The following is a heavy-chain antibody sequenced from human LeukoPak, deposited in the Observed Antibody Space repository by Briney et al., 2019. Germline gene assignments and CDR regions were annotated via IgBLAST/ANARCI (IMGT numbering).Heavy chain of an antibody. CDR3: AKATTVTMVRGVISDAFDI. CDR2: ISYDGSNK. V-gene: IGHV3-30*18. Sequence: GGSLRLSCAASGFTFSSYGMHWVRQAPGKGLEWVAVISYDGSNKYYADSVKGRFTISRDNSKNTLYLQMNSLRAEDTAVYYCAKATTVTMVRGVISDAFDIWGQGTMVTVSS. D-gene: IGHD3-10*01. CDR1: GFTFSSYG. J-gene: IGHJ3*02.